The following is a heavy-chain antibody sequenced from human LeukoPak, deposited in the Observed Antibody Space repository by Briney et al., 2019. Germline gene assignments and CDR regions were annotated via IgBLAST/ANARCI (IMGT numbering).Heavy chain of an antibody. D-gene: IGHD6-19*01. CDR3: ACLAVAGMGGVVDY. V-gene: IGHV4-59*01. J-gene: IGHJ4*02. CDR1: GGSISSYY. Sequence: PSETLSLTCTVSGGSISSYYWSWIRQPPGKGLEWIGYIYYSGSTNYNPSLKSRVTISVDTSKNQFSLKLSSVTAADTAVYYCACLAVAGMGGVVDYWGQGTLVTVSS. CDR2: IYYSGST.